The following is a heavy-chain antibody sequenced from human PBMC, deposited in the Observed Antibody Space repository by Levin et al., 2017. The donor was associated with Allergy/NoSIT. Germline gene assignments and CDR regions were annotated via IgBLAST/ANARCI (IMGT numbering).Heavy chain of an antibody. V-gene: IGHV4-31*03. CDR1: GGSISSGGYY. J-gene: IGHJ3*02. CDR2: IYYSGST. CDR3: AREYYDILTGLGGLYGASAFDI. D-gene: IGHD3-9*01. Sequence: SQTLSLTCTVSGGSISSGGYYWSWIRQHPGKGLEWIGYIYYSGSTYYNPSLKSRVTISVDTSKNQFSLKLSSVTAADTAVYYCAREYYDILTGLGGLYGASAFDIWGQGTMVTVSS.